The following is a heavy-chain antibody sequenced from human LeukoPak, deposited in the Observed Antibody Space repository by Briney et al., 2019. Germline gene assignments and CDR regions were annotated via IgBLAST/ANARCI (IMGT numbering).Heavy chain of an antibody. Sequence: GGSLRLSCAASGFTFSSYWMSWVRQAPGKGLEWVANIKQDGSEKYYVDSVKGRFTISRDNAKNSLYLQMNSPRAEDTAVYYCARDYYGSGSYYPSYYYYYMDVWGKGTTVTISS. CDR2: IKQDGSEK. V-gene: IGHV3-7*01. D-gene: IGHD3-10*01. CDR1: GFTFSSYW. CDR3: ARDYYGSGSYYPSYYYYYMDV. J-gene: IGHJ6*03.